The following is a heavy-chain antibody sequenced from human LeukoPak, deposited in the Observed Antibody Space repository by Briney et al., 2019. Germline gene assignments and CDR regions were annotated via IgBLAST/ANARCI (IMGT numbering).Heavy chain of an antibody. CDR1: GVSISSSSYY. Sequence: SETLSLTCTVSGVSISSSSYYWGWIRQPPGKGLEWIGSIYYSGSTYYSPSRKSRVTISVDTSKNQFSLKLSSVTAADTAVYYCARRKILGYCSSTSCYAYFDYWGQGTLVTVSS. CDR3: ARRKILGYCSSTSCYAYFDY. V-gene: IGHV4-39*01. CDR2: IYYSGST. J-gene: IGHJ4*02. D-gene: IGHD2-2*01.